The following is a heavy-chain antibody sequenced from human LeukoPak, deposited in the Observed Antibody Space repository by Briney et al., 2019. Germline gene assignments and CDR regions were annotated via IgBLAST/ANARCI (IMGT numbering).Heavy chain of an antibody. D-gene: IGHD4-17*01. CDR2: VKRKTDGGTT. CDR1: GFTFSNAW. CDR3: TTLAGRRYGLDF. Sequence: GGSLRLSCAASGFTFSNAWMTWVRQAPGKGLEWVGRVKRKTDGGTTDYAAPVKGRFTISRDETKKTLFQQMNSLKAEDTAVYYCTTLAGRRYGLDFWGQGNLVTVSS. V-gene: IGHV3-15*01. J-gene: IGHJ4*02.